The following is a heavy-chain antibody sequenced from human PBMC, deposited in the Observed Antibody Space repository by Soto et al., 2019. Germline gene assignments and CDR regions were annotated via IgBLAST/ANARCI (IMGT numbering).Heavy chain of an antibody. V-gene: IGHV3-23*01. CDR1: GFTVSSHA. Sequence: EVQVLESGGGLVQPGGSLRLSCEGSGFTVSSHAMTWIRQAPGKGPEWVSTVTADGGTYYADAVKGRFAMSRDTSENTLYLQMNSLGAADTAAYDCAPHVSCSGGSCQYDAFAIRGQGTMVTVSS. CDR3: APHVSCSGGSCQYDAFAI. J-gene: IGHJ3*02. CDR2: VTADGGT. D-gene: IGHD2-15*01.